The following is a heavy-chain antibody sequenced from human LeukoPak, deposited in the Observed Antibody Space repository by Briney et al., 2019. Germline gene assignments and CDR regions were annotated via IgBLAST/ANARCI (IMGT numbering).Heavy chain of an antibody. CDR2: IYYSGST. Sequence: SQTLSLTCTVSGGSISSGDYYWSWIRRPPGEGLEWIGHIYYSGSTYYNPSLKSRVTISIDTSKNQFSLNLSSVTAADTAVYSCVRRRRQHHNYLDFWGQGTLVTVSS. CDR3: VRRRRQHHNYLDF. V-gene: IGHV4-30-4*01. CDR1: GGSISSGDYY. D-gene: IGHD5-18*01. J-gene: IGHJ4*02.